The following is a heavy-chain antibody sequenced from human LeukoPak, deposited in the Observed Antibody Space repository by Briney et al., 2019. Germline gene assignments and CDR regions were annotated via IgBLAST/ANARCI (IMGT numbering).Heavy chain of an antibody. CDR3: ARGYSYSWGY. J-gene: IGHJ4*02. V-gene: IGHV3-66*01. Sequence: PGGSLRLSCAASGFTVSSVYMSWVRQAPGKGLEWVSVLYSGGSTYYADSVKGRLTISRDNSKNTLYLQMNSLRAEDTAVYYCARGYSYSWGYWGQGALVTVSS. D-gene: IGHD5-18*01. CDR2: LYSGGST. CDR1: GFTVSSVY.